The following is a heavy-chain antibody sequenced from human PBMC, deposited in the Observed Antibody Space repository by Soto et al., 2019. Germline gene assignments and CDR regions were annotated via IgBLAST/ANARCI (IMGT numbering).Heavy chain of an antibody. D-gene: IGHD5-18*01. CDR3: ARGGYSYGVFDY. V-gene: IGHV1-8*01. CDR1: GYTFTSYD. CDR2: MNPNSGNT. J-gene: IGHJ4*02. Sequence: ASVKVSCKASGYTFTSYDINWMRQATGQGLEWMGWMNPNSGNTGYAQKFQGRVTMTRNTSISTAYMELSSLRSEDTAVYYCARGGYSYGVFDYWGPGTLVTVSS.